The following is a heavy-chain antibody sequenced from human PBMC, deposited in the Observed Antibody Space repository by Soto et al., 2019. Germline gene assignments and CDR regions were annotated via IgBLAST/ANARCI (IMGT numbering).Heavy chain of an antibody. CDR3: ARLSYDYV. V-gene: IGHV3-48*02. J-gene: IGHJ6*02. CDR2: VSMDSDTI. CDR1: GFDFSTYS. D-gene: IGHD3-3*01. Sequence: PGGSLRLSCTASGFDFSTYSMNWVRQAPGKGLEWIAYVSMDSDTIHYADSVKGRFTISRDDAENSLYLQMNSLRDEDTATYYCARLSYDYVWGQGTTVTVYS.